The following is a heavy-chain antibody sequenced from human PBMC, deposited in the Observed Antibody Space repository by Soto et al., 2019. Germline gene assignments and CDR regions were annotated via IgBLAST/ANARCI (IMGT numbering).Heavy chain of an antibody. CDR3: AKGPQWLGYYFDY. CDR2: LSYDGSNK. CDR1: GFTFSNFG. V-gene: IGHV3-30*18. Sequence: QVQLVESGGGVVQPGRSLRLSCAASGFTFSNFGVHWVRQAPGKGLEWVAALSYDGSNKYYADSVKGRFTISRDNSKNTLYLQMNSLRAEDTAVYYCAKGPQWLGYYFDYWGQGTLVTVSS. D-gene: IGHD6-19*01. J-gene: IGHJ4*02.